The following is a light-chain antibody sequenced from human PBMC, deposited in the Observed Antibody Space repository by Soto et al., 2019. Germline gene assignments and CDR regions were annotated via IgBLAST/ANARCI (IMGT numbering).Light chain of an antibody. V-gene: IGLV1-40*01. J-gene: IGLJ2*01. Sequence: QAVVTQPPSVSGAPGQRVTISCTGSSSNIGAGYDVHWYQHLPGTAPKLLMYGNNNRPSGVPDRFSGSKSDTSASLAITGLQAEDEADYYCQSYDSSLTAVLFGGGTQLTVL. CDR1: SSNIGAGYD. CDR2: GNN. CDR3: QSYDSSLTAVL.